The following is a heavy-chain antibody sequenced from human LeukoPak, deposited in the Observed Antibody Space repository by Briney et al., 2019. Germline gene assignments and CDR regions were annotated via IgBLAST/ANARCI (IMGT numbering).Heavy chain of an antibody. CDR3: ARLNDFWSGYLKYYFDY. V-gene: IGHV5-51*01. Sequence: GESLKISCKGSGYSFTSYWIAWVRQMPRKGLAWMGIIYPCDSETRYSPSFQGQVTISADKSISTAYLQWSSLKASDTAMYYCARLNDFWSGYLKYYFDYWGPGTLVTVSS. D-gene: IGHD3-3*01. J-gene: IGHJ4*02. CDR1: GYSFTSYW. CDR2: IYPCDSET.